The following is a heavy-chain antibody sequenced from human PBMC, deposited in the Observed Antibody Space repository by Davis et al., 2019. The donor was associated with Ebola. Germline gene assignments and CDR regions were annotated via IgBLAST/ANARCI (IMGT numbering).Heavy chain of an antibody. Sequence: GESLKISCAASGFTFNDYYMSWIRQAPGKGLEWISDISTNYLYINYADSVKGRFTISRDNAKTSLYLQMDSLRVEDTGIYYCARDRYYDSSGYYYFEFWGQGTLVTVST. D-gene: IGHD3-22*01. CDR2: ISTNYLYI. V-gene: IGHV3-11*06. CDR1: GFTFNDYY. CDR3: ARDRYYDSSGYYYFEF. J-gene: IGHJ4*02.